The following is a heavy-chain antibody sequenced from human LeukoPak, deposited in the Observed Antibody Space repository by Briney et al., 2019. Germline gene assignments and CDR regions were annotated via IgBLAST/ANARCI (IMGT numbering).Heavy chain of an antibody. CDR2: IKHDGSEK. D-gene: IGHD3-3*01. CDR1: GFTFSTSW. V-gene: IGHV3-7*01. J-gene: IGHJ5*02. CDR3: AREGQYDFWSGLKWFVP. Sequence: GGSLRLSCAASGFTFSTSWMSWLRQAPGKGLEWVANIKHDGSEKNFVDSVKGRFTISRDNANNSLFLQINNLRDEDTATYYCAREGQYDFWSGLKWFVPSGQGTLVIVSS.